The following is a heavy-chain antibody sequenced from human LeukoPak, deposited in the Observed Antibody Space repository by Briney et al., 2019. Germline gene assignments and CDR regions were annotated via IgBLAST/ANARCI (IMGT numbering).Heavy chain of an antibody. V-gene: IGHV3-23*01. CDR3: SNPGTERGDIWARACI. Sequence: PGGSLRLSCAASGFTFSSYAMSWVRQAPGKGLEWVSVISGSGGSTYYADSVKGRFTISRDNSKNTLYLQMNSLRADNTAVYYCSNPGTERGDIWARACIWGQGTMVTVSS. CDR2: ISGSGGST. J-gene: IGHJ4*02. D-gene: IGHD3-9*01. CDR1: GFTFSSYA.